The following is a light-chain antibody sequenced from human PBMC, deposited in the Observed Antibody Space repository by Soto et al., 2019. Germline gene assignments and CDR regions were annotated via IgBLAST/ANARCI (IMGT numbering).Light chain of an antibody. V-gene: IGKV1-5*01. CDR1: QSISGW. J-gene: IGKJ1*01. CDR2: DAS. CDR3: QQYNTYSQT. Sequence: DIQMTQSPPTLSASVGDRVTITCQASQSISGWLAWYQQKPGKAPKLLIYDASNLEGGVPSRFSGTGSGTEFTLTISSLQPEDFATYYCQQYNTYSQTFGQGTKVDIK.